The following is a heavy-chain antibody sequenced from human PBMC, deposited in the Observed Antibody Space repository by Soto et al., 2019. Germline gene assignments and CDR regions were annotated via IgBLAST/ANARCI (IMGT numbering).Heavy chain of an antibody. CDR2: IIPIFGTA. CDR3: ATPYCTNGVCYAFDI. V-gene: IGHV1-69*13. J-gene: IGHJ3*02. D-gene: IGHD2-8*01. Sequence: SVKVSCKASGGTFSSYAISWVRQAPGQGLEWMGGIIPIFGTANYAQKFQGRVTITADESTSTAYMELSSLRSEDTAVYYCATPYCTNGVCYAFDIWGQGTMVTVSS. CDR1: GGTFSSYA.